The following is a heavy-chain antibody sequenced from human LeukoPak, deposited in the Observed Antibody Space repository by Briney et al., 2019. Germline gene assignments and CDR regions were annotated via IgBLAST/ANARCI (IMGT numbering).Heavy chain of an antibody. Sequence: GGSLRLSCAASGFTFSSYWTSWVRQAPGKGLEWVANIKQDGSEKYYVDSVKGRFTISRDNAKNSLYLQMNSLRAEDTAVYYCARDAGWFDPWGQGTLVTVSS. D-gene: IGHD1-1*01. CDR2: IKQDGSEK. J-gene: IGHJ5*02. CDR3: ARDAGWFDP. CDR1: GFTFSSYW. V-gene: IGHV3-7*01.